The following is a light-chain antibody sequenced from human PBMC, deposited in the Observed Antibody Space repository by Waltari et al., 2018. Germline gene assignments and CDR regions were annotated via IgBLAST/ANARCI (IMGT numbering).Light chain of an antibody. CDR1: SSDVGSYNY. J-gene: IGLJ2*01. Sequence: QSALTQPPSASGSRGQSVTISCTGTSSDVGSYNYVSWYQQHPGKAPKLMIYEVTRRPSGVPVRFSCSKSGNTASLTVSGLQAEDEADYYCSSYAGSNNVIFGGGTRLTVL. CDR3: SSYAGSNNVI. CDR2: EVT. V-gene: IGLV2-8*01.